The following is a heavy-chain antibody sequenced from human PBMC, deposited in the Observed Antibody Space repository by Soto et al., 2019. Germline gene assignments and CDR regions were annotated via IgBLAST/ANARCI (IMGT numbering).Heavy chain of an antibody. CDR3: ARNQGNRGGWPLPYYMDV. Sequence: QVQLQESGPGLVKPSETLSLTCTVSGSSISSYYWSWIRQPPGKGLEWIGYVYYSGSTNFNPSLESRVTMSLDTSKNQFFLELTSVAAADAAVYYCARNQGNRGGWPLPYYMDVWGKGITVTVSS. CDR2: VYYSGST. V-gene: IGHV4-59*08. J-gene: IGHJ6*03. CDR1: GSSISSYY. D-gene: IGHD6-19*01.